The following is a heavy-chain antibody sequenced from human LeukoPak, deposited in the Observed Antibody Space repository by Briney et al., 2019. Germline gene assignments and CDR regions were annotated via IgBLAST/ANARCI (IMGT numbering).Heavy chain of an antibody. CDR3: ARMEVVAAAGWFDP. CDR2: IYPGDSDT. D-gene: IGHD6-13*01. J-gene: IGHJ5*02. V-gene: IGHV5-51*01. CDR1: GYSFTSYW. Sequence: GESLRISCKGSGYSFTSYWIGWVRQMPGKSLEWMGIIYPGDSDTRYSPSFQGQVTISADKSISTAYLQWSSLKASDTAMYYCARMEVVAAAGWFDPWGQGTLDTVSS.